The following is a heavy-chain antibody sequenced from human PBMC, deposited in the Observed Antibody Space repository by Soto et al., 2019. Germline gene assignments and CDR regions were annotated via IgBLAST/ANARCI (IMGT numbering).Heavy chain of an antibody. D-gene: IGHD3-10*01. CDR2: ISAYNGNT. Sequence: ASVKVSCKASGYTFTSYGISWVRQAPGQGLEWMGWISAYNGNTNYAQKLQGRVTMTTDTSTSTAYMELRSLRSDDTAVYYCARGEGAGSYSSYGMDAWGQGTTVTIAS. J-gene: IGHJ6*02. CDR3: ARGEGAGSYSSYGMDA. V-gene: IGHV1-18*01. CDR1: GYTFTSYG.